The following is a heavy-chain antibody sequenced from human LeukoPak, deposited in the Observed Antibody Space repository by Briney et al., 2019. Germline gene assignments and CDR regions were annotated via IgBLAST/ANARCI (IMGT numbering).Heavy chain of an antibody. V-gene: IGHV1-18*01. Sequence: GASVKVAFKAAGYTFTSYGISWVRQAPGQGLEWMGWIGAYNGNTNYAQKLQGRVTMTTDTSTSTAYMELRSLRSADTAVSYCARELLCSGGSCDALYYGMDVWGQGTTVTVSS. CDR3: ARELLCSGGSCDALYYGMDV. CDR1: GYTFTSYG. J-gene: IGHJ6*02. CDR2: IGAYNGNT. D-gene: IGHD2-15*01.